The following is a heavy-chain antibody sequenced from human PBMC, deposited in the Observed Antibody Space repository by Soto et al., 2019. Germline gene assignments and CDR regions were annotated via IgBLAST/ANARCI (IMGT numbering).Heavy chain of an antibody. CDR2: INHSGST. V-gene: IGHV4-34*01. D-gene: IGHD2-2*01. CDR1: GGSFSGYY. Sequence: SETLSLTCAVYGGSFSGYYWSWIRQPPGKGLEWIGEINHSGSTNYNPSLKSRVTISVDTSKNQFSLKLSSVTAADTAVYYCARGMGYCSSTSCYRGGQPLAYSYYYMDVWGKGTTVT. CDR3: ARGMGYCSSTSCYRGGQPLAYSYYYMDV. J-gene: IGHJ6*03.